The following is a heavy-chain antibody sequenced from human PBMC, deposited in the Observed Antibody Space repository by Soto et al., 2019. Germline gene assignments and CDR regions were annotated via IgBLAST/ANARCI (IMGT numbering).Heavy chain of an antibody. CDR1: GGSVSSGGYS. Sequence: QLQLQESGSGLVKPSQTLSLTCAVSGGSVSSGGYSWIWLRQPPGKGLEWIGYIYHSGSTYYNPSRKSRVAISVDRSKNQFSLKLSSVTAADTAVYYCARYSIAARRGIDYWGQGTLVTVSS. V-gene: IGHV4-30-2*01. D-gene: IGHD6-6*01. CDR3: ARYSIAARRGIDY. J-gene: IGHJ4*02. CDR2: IYHSGST.